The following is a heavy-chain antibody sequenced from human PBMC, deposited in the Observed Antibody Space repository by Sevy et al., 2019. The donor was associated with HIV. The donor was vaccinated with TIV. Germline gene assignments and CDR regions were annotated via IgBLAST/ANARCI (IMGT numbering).Heavy chain of an antibody. J-gene: IGHJ4*02. Sequence: GGSLRLSCAASGFTFSHHNMNWVRQVPGKGLEWISYISKSGSTTYFADSVRGRFTISRDNAKNSLFLEMHSLTDEDTAVYYCAREENRELGTIPLDSWGRGIQVTVSS. CDR2: ISKSGSTT. CDR3: AREENRELGTIPLDS. CDR1: GFTFSHHN. D-gene: IGHD7-27*01. V-gene: IGHV3-48*02.